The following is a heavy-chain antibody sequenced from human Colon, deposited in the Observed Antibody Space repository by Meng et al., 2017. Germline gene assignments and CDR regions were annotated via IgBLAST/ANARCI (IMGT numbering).Heavy chain of an antibody. CDR2: NYGST. D-gene: IGHD1-7*01. V-gene: IGHV4-39*01. Sequence: QVQLQESGPGLVKPSETLSLTCTVSGGSISSNSYYWGWIRQPPGKGLEWIGNNYGSTYYNPSLKSRVTISVDTSKNQFSLKLTSVTAADTAVYYCARQTITGTARGWFDPWGQGTLVTVSS. CDR3: ARQTITGTARGWFDP. CDR1: GGSISSNSYY. J-gene: IGHJ5*02.